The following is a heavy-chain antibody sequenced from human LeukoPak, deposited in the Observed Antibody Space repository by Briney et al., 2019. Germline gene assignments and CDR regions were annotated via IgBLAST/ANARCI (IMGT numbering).Heavy chain of an antibody. Sequence: GSLRLSCAASGFTFSSYSMNWVRQTPGKGLEWVSSISSSSSYIYYADSVKGRFTLSRDNSKNTLFLQMNSLRAEDTALYYCAKDLKEGFCSTTSCYGIDSWGQGTLVTVSS. V-gene: IGHV3-21*04. J-gene: IGHJ4*02. CDR2: ISSSSSYI. CDR1: GFTFSSYS. CDR3: AKDLKEGFCSTTSCYGIDS. D-gene: IGHD2-2*01.